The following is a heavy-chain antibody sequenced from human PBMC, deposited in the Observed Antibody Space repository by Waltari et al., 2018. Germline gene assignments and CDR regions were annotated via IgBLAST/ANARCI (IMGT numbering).Heavy chain of an antibody. CDR2: IYYSWST. CDR3: ARDRSTVTRRLGWYFDL. Sequence: QVQLQESGPGLVKPSETLSLTRHVPCGSIRSYFWPWIRQPPGKGLEWMGYIYYSWSTNYNPSLKRRVTISVDTAKNQFSLKLSSVTAADTAVYYCARDRSTVTRRLGWYFDLWGRGTLVTVSS. J-gene: IGHJ2*01. V-gene: IGHV4-59*01. CDR1: CGSIRSYF. D-gene: IGHD4-17*01.